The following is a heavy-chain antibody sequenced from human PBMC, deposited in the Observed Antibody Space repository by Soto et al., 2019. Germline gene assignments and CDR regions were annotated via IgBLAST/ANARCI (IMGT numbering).Heavy chain of an antibody. CDR2: ISYDGGNE. Sequence: QVQLVQSGGGVVQPGRSLRLSCAGSGFTFSSYGIHWVRQAPGKGLEWVALISYDGGNEKYTESVKDRFTISRDDSHNVAYLQMSSLRTEDTAMYYCAKDRYRGTYPTDFDYWGQGSLVTVSS. CDR3: AKDRYRGTYPTDFDY. V-gene: IGHV3-30*18. CDR1: GFTFSSYG. J-gene: IGHJ4*02. D-gene: IGHD1-26*01.